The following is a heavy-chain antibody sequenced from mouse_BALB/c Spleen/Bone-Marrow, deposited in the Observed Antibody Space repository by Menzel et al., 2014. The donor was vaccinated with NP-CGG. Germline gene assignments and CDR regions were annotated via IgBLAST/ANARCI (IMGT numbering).Heavy chain of an antibody. CDR3: VRSTGAMDY. Sequence: QVQLKESGAELAKPGASVKMSCKASGYTFTSYWMHWVKQRPGQGLEWIGYINPSTGYTEYSQKFKDKATLTADKSSSTAYMQLSSLTSEDSAVYYCVRSTGAMDYWGQGTSVTVSS. CDR2: INPSTGYT. J-gene: IGHJ4*01. D-gene: IGHD3-2*01. CDR1: GYTFTSYW. V-gene: IGHV1-7*01.